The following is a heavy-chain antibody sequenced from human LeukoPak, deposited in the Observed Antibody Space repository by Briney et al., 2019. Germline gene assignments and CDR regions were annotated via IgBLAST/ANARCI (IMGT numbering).Heavy chain of an antibody. CDR2: LYIGGNT. CDR1: GLTVNNNY. Sequence: GGPLRLSCAASGLTVNNNYMNWVRQAPGKGLEWVSALYIGGNTYYADSVRGRFTISRDNSKNTLYLQMNSLRAEDTAIYYCMTAAGYNFGQYWGQGTLVTVSS. D-gene: IGHD5-18*01. CDR3: MTAAGYNFGQY. V-gene: IGHV3-53*01. J-gene: IGHJ4*02.